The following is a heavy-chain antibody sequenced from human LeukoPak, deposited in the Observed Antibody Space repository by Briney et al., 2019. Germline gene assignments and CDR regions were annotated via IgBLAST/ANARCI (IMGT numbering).Heavy chain of an antibody. D-gene: IGHD5-18*01. Sequence: HPGRSLRLSCAASGFTFSSYEMNWVRRAPGKGLEWVSYIDGRGSTIYYADSVKGRFTVSRDNVKNSLYLQMNSLRAEDTAVYYCASSVDTVLVWFFEFWGQGTLVTVSS. J-gene: IGHJ4*02. CDR2: IDGRGSTI. CDR3: ASSVDTVLVWFFEF. CDR1: GFTFSSYE. V-gene: IGHV3-48*03.